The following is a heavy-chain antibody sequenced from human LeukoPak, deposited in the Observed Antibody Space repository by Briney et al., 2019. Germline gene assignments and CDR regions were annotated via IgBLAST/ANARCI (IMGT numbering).Heavy chain of an antibody. J-gene: IGHJ6*03. CDR3: ARDPTYYYGSNYYYMDV. V-gene: IGHV3-53*01. CDR2: IYSGGST. Sequence: PGGSLRLSCAASGFTVSSNYMSWVGQAPGKGLEWVSVIYSGGSTYYADSEKGRFTISRDNSKNTLYLQMDSLRAEDTAVYYCARDPTYYYGSNYYYMDVWGKGTTVTVSS. CDR1: GFTVSSNY. D-gene: IGHD3-10*01.